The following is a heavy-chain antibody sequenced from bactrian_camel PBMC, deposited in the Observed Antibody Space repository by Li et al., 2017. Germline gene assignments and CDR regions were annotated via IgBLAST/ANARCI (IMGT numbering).Heavy chain of an antibody. J-gene: IGHJ6*01. CDR2: IHARSGRS. V-gene: IGHV3S63*01. CDR3: AAVRYGGSWYPLCRARSADFGY. D-gene: IGHD6*01. CDR1: GYATGHYC. Sequence: QLVESGGGSVQDGGSLKLSCVASGYATGHYCIAWFRLSPGKEREEVAHIHARSGRSYVGDSVEGRFTISKDNAKNTLYLQMNSLKPEDTAMYYCAAVRYGGSWYPLCRARSADFGYWGQGTQVTVS.